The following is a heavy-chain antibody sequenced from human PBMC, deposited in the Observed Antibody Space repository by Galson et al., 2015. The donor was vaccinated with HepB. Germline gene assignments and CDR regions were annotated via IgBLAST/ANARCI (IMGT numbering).Heavy chain of an antibody. V-gene: IGHV3-30-3*01. CDR3: ARELTIFGVVIVRYDAFDI. CDR2: VSHDGSIK. CDR1: GFIFSSYT. Sequence: SLRLSCAPSGFIFSSYTIHWVRQAPDKGLEWVAVVSHDGSIKQYADSVKGRFTISRDNSKNTLFLQMNSLTTEDTAVYYCARELTIFGVVIVRYDAFDIWGQGTMVTVSS. D-gene: IGHD3-3*01. J-gene: IGHJ3*02.